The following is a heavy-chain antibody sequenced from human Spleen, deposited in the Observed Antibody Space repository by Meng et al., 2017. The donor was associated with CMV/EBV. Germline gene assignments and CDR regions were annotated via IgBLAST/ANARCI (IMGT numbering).Heavy chain of an antibody. CDR3: ARAPGEHTIFGVVHYFDY. CDR1: GGSISSSNW. D-gene: IGHD3-3*01. V-gene: IGHV4-4*02. Sequence: GSLRLSCAVSGGSISSSNWWGWVRQSPGKGLEWIGEIYHSESTNNNPSLKSRVTISVDKSKNQFSLKLTSVTAADTAVYYCARAPGEHTIFGVVHYFDYWGQGTLVTVSS. J-gene: IGHJ4*02. CDR2: IYHSEST.